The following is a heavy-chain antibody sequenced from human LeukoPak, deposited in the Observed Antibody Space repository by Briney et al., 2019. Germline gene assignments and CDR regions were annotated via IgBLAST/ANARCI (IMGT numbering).Heavy chain of an antibody. CDR2: IYYSGST. CDR1: GGSTSSGGYS. Sequence: SETLSLTCAVSGGSTSSGGYSWSWIRQPPGKGLEWIGYIYYSGSTYYNPSLKSRVTISVDTSKNQFSLKLSSVTAADTAVYYCARVGTYYYDSSGYYYYNWFDPWGQGALVTVSS. J-gene: IGHJ5*02. D-gene: IGHD3-22*01. V-gene: IGHV4-30-4*07. CDR3: ARVGTYYYDSSGYYYYNWFDP.